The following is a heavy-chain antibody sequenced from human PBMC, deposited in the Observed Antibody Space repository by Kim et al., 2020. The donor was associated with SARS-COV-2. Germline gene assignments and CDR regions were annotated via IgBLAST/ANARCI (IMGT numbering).Heavy chain of an antibody. CDR2: ISAYNGNT. CDR3: ARVGHDYRYYYYGMDV. D-gene: IGHD4-4*01. J-gene: IGHJ6*02. V-gene: IGHV1-18*01. Sequence: ASVKVSCKASGYTFTSYGISWVRQAPGQGLEWMGWISAYNGNTNYAQKLQGRVTMTTDTSTSTAYMELRSLRSDDTAVYYCARVGHDYRYYYYGMDVWGQGTTVTVSS. CDR1: GYTFTSYG.